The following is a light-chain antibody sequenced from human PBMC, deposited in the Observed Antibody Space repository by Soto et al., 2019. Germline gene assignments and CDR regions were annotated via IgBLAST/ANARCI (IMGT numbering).Light chain of an antibody. V-gene: IGKV3-20*01. J-gene: IGKJ1*01. CDR3: QQYDNSPWT. Sequence: EIVLTQSPGTLSLSPGQSASLSCRASQSVSSSSVAWYRQRPGQAPRLLIYAGSSRAIDTPDSLSSSGAGTDFTLTISRVEPEDFAVYFCQQYDNSPWTFGQGPKA. CDR2: AGS. CDR1: QSVSSSS.